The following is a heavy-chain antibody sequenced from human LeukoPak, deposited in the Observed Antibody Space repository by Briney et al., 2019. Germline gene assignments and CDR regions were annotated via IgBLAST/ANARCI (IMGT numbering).Heavy chain of an antibody. D-gene: IGHD5-18*01. V-gene: IGHV4-30-4*01. J-gene: IGHJ3*02. Sequence: KPSETLSLTCTVSGGSISSGDYYWSWIRQPPGKGLEWIGYIYYSGSTYYNPSLKSRVTISVDTSKNQFSLKLSSVTAADTAVYYCASTSSGYGYGRKGAFDIWGQGTMVTVSS. CDR3: ASTSSGYGYGRKGAFDI. CDR2: IYYSGST. CDR1: GGSISSGDYY.